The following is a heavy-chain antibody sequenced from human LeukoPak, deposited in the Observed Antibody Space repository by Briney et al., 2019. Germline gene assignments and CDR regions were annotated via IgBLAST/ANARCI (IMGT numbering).Heavy chain of an antibody. Sequence: GGLRLSCAASGFTFSSYAMHWVRQAPGKGLEYVSAISSNGGSTYYANSVKGRFTISRDNSKNTLYLQMGSLRAEDMAVYYCARGRVTGYFPNYYDYGMDVWGQGTPASVSS. CDR2: ISSNGGST. CDR1: GFTFSSYA. V-gene: IGHV3-64*01. J-gene: IGHJ6*02. D-gene: IGHD3-9*01. CDR3: ARGRVTGYFPNYYDYGMDV.